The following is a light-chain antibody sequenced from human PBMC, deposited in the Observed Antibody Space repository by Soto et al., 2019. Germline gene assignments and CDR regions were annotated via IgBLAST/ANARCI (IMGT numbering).Light chain of an antibody. CDR2: EVV. Sequence: QSALTQPPSASGSPGQSVTISCTGTKNDIGVYDFVSWYQHQPGKAPRLIIYEVVQRPSGVPVRFAGSKSGNTASLTVSGLQDADEDDYFCKSYAGSNAYVFGSGTKLTVL. J-gene: IGLJ1*01. V-gene: IGLV2-8*01. CDR1: KNDIGVYDF. CDR3: KSYAGSNAYV.